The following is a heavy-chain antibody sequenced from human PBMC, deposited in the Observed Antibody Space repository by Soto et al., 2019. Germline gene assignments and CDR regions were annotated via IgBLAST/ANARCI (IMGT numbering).Heavy chain of an antibody. Sequence: ASVKFSCKASGYTFTSYYMHWVRQAPGQGLEWMGIINPSGGSTIYAQKFQGRVTMTRDTSTSTAYMELSSLRSEDTAVYYCARARQPTVEYYFDYWGQGTLVTVSS. D-gene: IGHD4-17*01. V-gene: IGHV1-46*01. J-gene: IGHJ4*02. CDR3: ARARQPTVEYYFDY. CDR2: INPSGGST. CDR1: GYTFTSYY.